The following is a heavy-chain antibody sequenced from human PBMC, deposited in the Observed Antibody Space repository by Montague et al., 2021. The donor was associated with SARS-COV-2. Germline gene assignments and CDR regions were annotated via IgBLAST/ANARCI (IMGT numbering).Heavy chain of an antibody. J-gene: IGHJ6*02. D-gene: IGHD3-10*01. CDR2: LYYSGST. CDR3: ARDDIVLQGVTKGMDV. V-gene: IGHV4-39*07. Sequence: SETLSLTCTVYGGSISSSNYYWGWICQPPGKGLEWIGNLYYSGSTYYNPSLKSRVTISIDTSKNQFSLKLSSVTAADTAVYYCARDDIVLQGVTKGMDVWGQGTTVTVSS. CDR1: GGSISSSNYY.